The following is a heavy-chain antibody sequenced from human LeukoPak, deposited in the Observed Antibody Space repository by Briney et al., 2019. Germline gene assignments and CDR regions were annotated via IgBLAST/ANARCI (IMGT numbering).Heavy chain of an antibody. V-gene: IGHV3-9*01. D-gene: IGHD3-10*01. CDR2: ISWNSGSI. Sequence: GGSLRLSCAASGFTFDDYALHWVRQAPGKGLEWVSGISWNSGSIGYADSVKGRFTISRDNAKNSLYPQMNSLRAEDTALYYCAKGVRGVIKRIITHAINWFDPWGQGTLVTVSS. J-gene: IGHJ5*02. CDR1: GFTFDDYA. CDR3: AKGVRGVIKRIITHAINWFDP.